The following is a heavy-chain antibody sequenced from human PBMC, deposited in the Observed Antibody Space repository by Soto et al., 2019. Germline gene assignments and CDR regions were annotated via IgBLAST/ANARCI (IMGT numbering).Heavy chain of an antibody. Sequence: QVQLQESGPGLVKPSETLSLTCTVSGGSISSHYWSWIRQPPGRGLEWIGFIYYSGITDSNPSLKSRVTISLDTSKNQLSLRLSSVTAADTAVYYCARPRGIAPAVWYFDLWGRGTLVTLSS. V-gene: IGHV4-59*08. CDR3: ARPRGIAPAVWYFDL. J-gene: IGHJ2*01. CDR2: IYYSGIT. D-gene: IGHD6-13*01. CDR1: GGSISSHY.